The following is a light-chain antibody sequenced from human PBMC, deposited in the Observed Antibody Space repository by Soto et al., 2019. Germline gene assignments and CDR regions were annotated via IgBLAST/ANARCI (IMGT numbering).Light chain of an antibody. CDR2: DAS. CDR1: QSVSSY. V-gene: IGKV3-11*01. Sequence: EIVLKQSPATLSLSPGERATLSCRASQSVSSYLAWYQQKPGQAPRLLIYDASNRATGIPARFSGSGSGTDFTLTISSLEPEDFAVYYCQQRSNWWTFGQGTKVDI. J-gene: IGKJ1*01. CDR3: QQRSNWWT.